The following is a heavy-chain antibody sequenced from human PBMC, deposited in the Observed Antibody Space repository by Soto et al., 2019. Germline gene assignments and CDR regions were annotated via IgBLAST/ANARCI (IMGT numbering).Heavy chain of an antibody. CDR2: IYHSGST. J-gene: IGHJ4*02. CDR1: GGSISSGGYS. Sequence: QLQLQESGSGLVKPSQTLSLTCAVSGGSISSGGYSWSWIRQPPGKGLEWIGYIYHSGSTYYNPSLKSRXXIXVXXAKNQFSLKLSSVTAADTAVYYCARGGSGGSSNVDWGQGTLVTVSS. D-gene: IGHD2-15*01. V-gene: IGHV4-30-2*01. CDR3: ARGGSGGSSNVD.